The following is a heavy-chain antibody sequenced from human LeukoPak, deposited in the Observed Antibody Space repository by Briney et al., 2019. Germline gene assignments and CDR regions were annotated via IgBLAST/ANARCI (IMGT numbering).Heavy chain of an antibody. V-gene: IGHV3-23*01. CDR3: AKYSHDSSGSYD. CDR1: GFIFSDYG. CDR2: ISGSGTNT. D-gene: IGHD3-22*01. J-gene: IGHJ4*02. Sequence: GGSLRLSCAASGFIFSDYGMSWVRQAPGKGLEWVSVISGSGTNTDYADSVKGRSTISRDNSKNTLYLQMNSLRAEDTAVYYCAKYSHDSSGSYDWGQGTLVTVSS.